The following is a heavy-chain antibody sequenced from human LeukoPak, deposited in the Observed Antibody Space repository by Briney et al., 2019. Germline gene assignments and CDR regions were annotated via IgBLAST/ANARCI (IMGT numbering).Heavy chain of an antibody. CDR1: GYTFTTYY. CDR3: ARNVGSGLDY. J-gene: IGHJ4*02. CDR2: INPSGGST. V-gene: IGHV1-46*01. Sequence: GASVKVSCKASGYTFTTYYIHWVRQAPGQGLEWMGMINPSGGSTSYAQKFQVRVTMTRDTSTSTVYMGLSSLRSDDTAVYYCARNVGSGLDYWGQGTLVTVSS. D-gene: IGHD1-1*01.